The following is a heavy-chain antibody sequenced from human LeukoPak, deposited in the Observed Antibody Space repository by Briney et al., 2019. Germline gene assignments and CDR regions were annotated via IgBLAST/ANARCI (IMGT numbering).Heavy chain of an antibody. CDR2: TKPDGSAE. CDR3: ARDGGLHTNFDY. Sequence: PGGSLRLSCAASGFTFRNYWMGWVRQAPAKGLEWVAKTKPDGSAEYYADSVRGRFTASRDNANNLLYLQMNRLRAGDTAVYYCARDGGLHTNFDYWGQGTLLTVSS. CDR1: GFTFRNYW. J-gene: IGHJ4*02. D-gene: IGHD2-15*01. V-gene: IGHV3-7*01.